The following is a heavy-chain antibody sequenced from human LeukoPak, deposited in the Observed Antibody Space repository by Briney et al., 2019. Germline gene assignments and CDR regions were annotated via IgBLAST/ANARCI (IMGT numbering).Heavy chain of an antibody. V-gene: IGHV3-74*01. CDR1: GFTFSSYW. CDR2: INSDGSST. CDR3: ARDGYNLYGMDV. D-gene: IGHD1-14*01. J-gene: IGHJ6*02. Sequence: PGGSLRLSRAASGFTFSSYWMHWVRQAPGKGLVWVSRINSDGSSTSYADSVKGRFTISRDNAKNTLYPQMNSLRAEDTAVYYCARDGYNLYGMDVWGQGTTVTVSS.